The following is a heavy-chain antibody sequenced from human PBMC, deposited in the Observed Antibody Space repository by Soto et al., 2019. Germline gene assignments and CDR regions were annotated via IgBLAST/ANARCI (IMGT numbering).Heavy chain of an antibody. Sequence: QVQLQESGPGLVKPSETLSLTCTISGYSISRGYYWGWIRQPPGKGLEWIGSMYPSGNSYYNPSLMSRATISLYTAKHQCTLHMGSVSAADTCVYYCASLTMVTPNFLDYWGQGPLVTVAS. V-gene: IGHV4-38-2*02. CDR3: ASLTMVTPNFLDY. J-gene: IGHJ4*02. CDR1: GYSISRGYY. CDR2: MYPSGNS. D-gene: IGHD5-18*01.